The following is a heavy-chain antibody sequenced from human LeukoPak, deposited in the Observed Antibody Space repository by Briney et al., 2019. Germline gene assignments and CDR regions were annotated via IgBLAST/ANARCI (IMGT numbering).Heavy chain of an antibody. CDR2: IYPGDSDT. V-gene: IGHV5-51*01. J-gene: IGHJ3*02. Sequence: GESLKISCKGSGYSFTSYWIGWVRQMPGKGLEWMGIIYPGDSDTRYSPSFQGQVTISADKSISTAYLQWSGLKASDTAMYYCARKRKYDSSGYYPDAFDIWGQGTMVTVSS. CDR3: ARKRKYDSSGYYPDAFDI. CDR1: GYSFTSYW. D-gene: IGHD3-22*01.